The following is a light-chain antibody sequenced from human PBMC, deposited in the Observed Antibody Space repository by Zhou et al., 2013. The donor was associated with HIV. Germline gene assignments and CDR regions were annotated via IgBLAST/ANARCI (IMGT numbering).Light chain of an antibody. CDR2: AAS. Sequence: DIQLTQSPSFLSASVGDRVTITCRASQGISSYLAWYQQKPGKAPKLLIYAASTLQSGVPSRFSGRGFGTEFTLTISSLQPDDFATYYCQQYNSYPLTFGGGTKVEIK. CDR3: QQYNSYPLT. CDR1: QGISSY. V-gene: IGKV1-9*01. J-gene: IGKJ4*01.